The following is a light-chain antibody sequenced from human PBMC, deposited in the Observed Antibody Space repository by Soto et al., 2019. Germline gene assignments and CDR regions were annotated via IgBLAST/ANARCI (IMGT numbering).Light chain of an antibody. CDR3: SSYTNSSTV. Sequence: QSALTQPASVSGSPGQSITISCTGTSSDVGASNYVSWYQHHPGKAPKLVIYEVSNRPSGLSNRFSGSKSGNTASLTISGLQAEDEADYYCSSYTNSSTVFGGGTKLTVL. CDR2: EVS. CDR1: SSDVGASNY. V-gene: IGLV2-14*01. J-gene: IGLJ3*02.